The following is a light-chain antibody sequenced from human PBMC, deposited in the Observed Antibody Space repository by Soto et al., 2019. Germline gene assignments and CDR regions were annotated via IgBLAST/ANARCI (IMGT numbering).Light chain of an antibody. Sequence: QSALTQPPSASGSPGQSVTISCIGTASDIGRYNYVSWYQHHPGKAPKLIIYEVTKRPSGVPDRFSGSKSGNTASLTVSGLQAADEADYYCNSYVGSNNYVFGTGTKLTVL. V-gene: IGLV2-8*01. CDR2: EVT. CDR1: ASDIGRYNY. CDR3: NSYVGSNNYV. J-gene: IGLJ1*01.